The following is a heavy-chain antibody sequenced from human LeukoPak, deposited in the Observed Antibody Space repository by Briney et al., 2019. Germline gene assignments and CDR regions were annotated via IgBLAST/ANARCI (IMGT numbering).Heavy chain of an antibody. CDR2: VYYSGST. CDR3: ARLTDYYYYMDV. Sequence: SETLSLTCTVSGGSISSYYWSWIRQPPGKGLEWIGYVYYSGSTNYNPSLKSRVTISVDTSKNQFSLKLSSVTAADTAVYYCARLTDYYYYMDVWDKGTTVTVSS. J-gene: IGHJ6*03. CDR1: GGSISSYY. V-gene: IGHV4-59*01. D-gene: IGHD4/OR15-4a*01.